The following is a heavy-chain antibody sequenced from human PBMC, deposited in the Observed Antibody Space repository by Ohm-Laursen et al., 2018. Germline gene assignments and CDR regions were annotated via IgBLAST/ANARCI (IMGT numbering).Heavy chain of an antibody. J-gene: IGHJ6*02. D-gene: IGHD3-3*01. V-gene: IGHV3-48*01. CDR1: GFTFSSYS. CDR2: ISSSSTI. CDR3: ARDPYDFWSGYGMDV. Sequence: SLRLSCSASGFTFSSYSMNWVRQAPGKGLEWVSYISSSSTIYYADSVKGRFTISRDNAKNSLYLQMNSLRAEDTAVYYCARDPYDFWSGYGMDVWGQGTTVTVSS.